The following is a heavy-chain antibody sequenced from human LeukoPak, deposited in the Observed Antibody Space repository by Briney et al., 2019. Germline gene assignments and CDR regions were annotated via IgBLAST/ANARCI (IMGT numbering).Heavy chain of an antibody. Sequence: SETLSLTCAVYGGSFSGYYWSWIRQPPGKGLEWIGEINHSGSTNYNPSLKSRVTISVDTSKNQFSLKLSSVTAADTAVYYCARERPVHWATIIDYWGQGTLVTVSS. J-gene: IGHJ4*02. D-gene: IGHD5-24*01. V-gene: IGHV4-34*01. CDR3: ARERPVHWATIIDY. CDR1: GGSFSGYY. CDR2: INHSGST.